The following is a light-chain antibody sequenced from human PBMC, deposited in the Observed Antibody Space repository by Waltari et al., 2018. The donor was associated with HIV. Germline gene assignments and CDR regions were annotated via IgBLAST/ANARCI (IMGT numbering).Light chain of an antibody. J-gene: IGLJ2*01. Sequence: QSALTQPASVSGFLGQSINISCTGISTDSRFYHYVSWYQQNPGKIPRLIIFDINNRPSGVSDHFSGSRSGNSASLTFSGLQSGDEAHYYCASNRLDYTLIFGGGTKLTVL. V-gene: IGLV2-14*03. CDR3: ASNRLDYTLI. CDR1: STDSRFYHY. CDR2: DIN.